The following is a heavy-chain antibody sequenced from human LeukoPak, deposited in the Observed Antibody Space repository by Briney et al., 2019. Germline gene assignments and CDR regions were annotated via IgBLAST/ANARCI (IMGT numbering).Heavy chain of an antibody. CDR3: ARGAYYYGSGNLYFDY. CDR2: IRTTGST. D-gene: IGHD3-10*01. V-gene: IGHV4-4*07. Sequence: SETLSLTCTVSGVSISSYFWSYIRQPAGKGLEWIGRIRTTGSTNYNPSLKSRVTMSEDTSKNQFSLKLTSVTAADTAVYYCARGAYYYGSGNLYFDYWGQGTLVTVSS. CDR1: GVSISSYF. J-gene: IGHJ4*02.